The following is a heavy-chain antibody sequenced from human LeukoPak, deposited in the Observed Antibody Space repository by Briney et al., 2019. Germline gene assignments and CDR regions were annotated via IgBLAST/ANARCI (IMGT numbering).Heavy chain of an antibody. CDR3: AKDLMNYYDSSGYSISGGFDY. Sequence: GGSLRLSCAASGFTFSSYAMSWVRQAPGKGLEWVSAISGSGGSTYYADSVKGRFTISRDNSKNTLYLQMNSLRAEDTAVYYCAKDLMNYYDSSGYSISGGFDYWGQGTLVTVSS. V-gene: IGHV3-23*01. J-gene: IGHJ4*02. D-gene: IGHD3-22*01. CDR1: GFTFSSYA. CDR2: ISGSGGST.